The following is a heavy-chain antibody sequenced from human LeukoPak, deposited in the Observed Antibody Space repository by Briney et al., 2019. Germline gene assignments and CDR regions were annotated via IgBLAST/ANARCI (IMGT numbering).Heavy chain of an antibody. CDR1: GGTFSSYA. Sequence: ASVKGSCKASGGTFSSYAISWVRQAPGQGLEWMGGIIPIFGTANYAQKFQGRVTITADKSTSTAYMELSSLRSEDTAVYYCARDQYYDIPSGWFDPWGQGTLVTVSS. J-gene: IGHJ5*02. CDR2: IIPIFGTA. V-gene: IGHV1-69*06. D-gene: IGHD3-9*01. CDR3: ARDQYYDIPSGWFDP.